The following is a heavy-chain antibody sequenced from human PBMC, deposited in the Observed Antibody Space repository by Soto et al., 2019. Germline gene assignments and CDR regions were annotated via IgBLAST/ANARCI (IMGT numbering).Heavy chain of an antibody. V-gene: IGHV4-59*01. Sequence: SETLSLSCTVSGGSISSYYWSWIRQPPGKGLEWIGYIYYSGSTNYNPSLKSRVTISVDTSKNQFSLKLGSVTAADTAVYYCALSSSGRYYFAYWGQGTLVTVSS. CDR3: ALSSSGRYYFAY. CDR1: GGSISSYY. D-gene: IGHD6-6*01. J-gene: IGHJ4*02. CDR2: IYYSGST.